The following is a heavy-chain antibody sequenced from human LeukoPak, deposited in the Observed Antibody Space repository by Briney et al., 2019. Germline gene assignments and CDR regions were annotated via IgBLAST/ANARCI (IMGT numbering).Heavy chain of an antibody. Sequence: GGSLRLSCAASGFTFSSYWMSWVRQAPGKGLEWVANIKKDGSEKYYVDSVKGRFTISRDNAKTSLYLQMNSLRAEDTAVYYCARSAVNYYDSSGYYYILDYWGQGTLVTVSS. CDR3: ARSAVNYYDSSGYYYILDY. CDR1: GFTFSSYW. D-gene: IGHD3-22*01. J-gene: IGHJ4*02. CDR2: IKKDGSEK. V-gene: IGHV3-7*01.